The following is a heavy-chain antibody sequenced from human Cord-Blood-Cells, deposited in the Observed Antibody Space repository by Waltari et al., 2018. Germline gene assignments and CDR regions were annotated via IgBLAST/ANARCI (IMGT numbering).Heavy chain of an antibody. CDR3: TRHDSSCYYCVDY. Sequence: EVQLVESGGGLVQPGRSLRPSCTASGFTFGDYAMSWVRQAPGKGLDGVGFIRNKGDGGATEYAASVKGRLNISRDDSKNIAYLQMNSLKTGDTAVYYCTRHDSSCYYCVDYWGQGTLVTVSS. CDR2: IRNKGDGGAT. CDR1: GFTFGDYA. V-gene: IGHV3-49*04. D-gene: IGHD3-22*01. J-gene: IGHJ4*02.